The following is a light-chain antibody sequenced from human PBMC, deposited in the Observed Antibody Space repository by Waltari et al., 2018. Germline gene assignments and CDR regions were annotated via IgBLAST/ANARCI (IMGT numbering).Light chain of an antibody. J-gene: IGLJ2*01. CDR1: SSNIGSHY. Sequence: SVLTQPPSASGAPGQRVTISCSGSSSNIGSHYVYWYQQLPGTAPKLLIYTDDQRDAGVPDRVSASKSGTSASLAISGLRSEDEADYYCAAWDDSPSGHVVFGGGTKLTVL. CDR2: TDD. CDR3: AAWDDSPSGHVV. V-gene: IGLV1-47*02.